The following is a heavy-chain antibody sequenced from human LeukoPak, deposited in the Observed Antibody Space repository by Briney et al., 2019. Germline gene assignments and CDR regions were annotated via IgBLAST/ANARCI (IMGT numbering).Heavy chain of an antibody. CDR1: GSSFTSYW. D-gene: IGHD1-7*01. J-gene: IGHJ3*02. Sequence: GESLQISCKGSGSSFTSYWISWVRQLPGKGLEWMGRIDPSDSYTNYSPSFQGHVTISADKSISTAYLQWSSLKASDTAMYYCARRNDWNYAFHIWGQGTMVTVSS. V-gene: IGHV5-10-1*01. CDR2: IDPSDSYT. CDR3: ARRNDWNYAFHI.